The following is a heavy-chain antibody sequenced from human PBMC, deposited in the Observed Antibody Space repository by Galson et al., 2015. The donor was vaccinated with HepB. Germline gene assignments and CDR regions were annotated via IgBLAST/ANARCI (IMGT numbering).Heavy chain of an antibody. V-gene: IGHV3-15*01. D-gene: IGHD1-14*01. J-gene: IGHJ4*02. CDR3: TPTVRPEDFVDY. CDR2: VKSRTFGGTA. Sequence: SLRLSCAASGFTFSDAWMSWVRQAPGKGLEWVGRVKSRTFGGTADYGTPVKGRFTISRDDSKHTLSLLMNSLKTEDTAVYYGTPTVRPEDFVDYWGQGSLVTVSS. CDR1: GFTFSDAW.